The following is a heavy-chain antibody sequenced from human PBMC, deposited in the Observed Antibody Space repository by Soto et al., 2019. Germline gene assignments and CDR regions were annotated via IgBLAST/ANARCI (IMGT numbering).Heavy chain of an antibody. CDR3: ARDRTRHHGMDV. CDR2: ISSGSTTI. V-gene: IGHV3-48*03. J-gene: IGHJ6*02. CDR1: GFTFNTYE. Sequence: EVQLVESGGGLVEPGGSLRLSCAASGFTFNTYEMNWVRQAPGKGLEWVSYISSGSTTIYYAASVRGRFTISRDNAKNSLFLQMNSLRAEDTAVYYCARDRTRHHGMDVWGQGTMVTVSS.